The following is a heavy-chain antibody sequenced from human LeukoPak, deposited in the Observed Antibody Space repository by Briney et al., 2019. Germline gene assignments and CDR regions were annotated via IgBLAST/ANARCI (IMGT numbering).Heavy chain of an antibody. J-gene: IGHJ4*02. Sequence: ASVKVSCKASGGTFSSYAISRVRQAPGQGLEWMGGIIPIFGTANYAQKFQGRVTITTDESTSTAYMELSSLRSEDTAVYYCARVAGLGATRAHFDYWGQGTLVTVSS. CDR2: IIPIFGTA. CDR3: ARVAGLGATRAHFDY. D-gene: IGHD1-26*01. V-gene: IGHV1-69*05. CDR1: GGTFSSYA.